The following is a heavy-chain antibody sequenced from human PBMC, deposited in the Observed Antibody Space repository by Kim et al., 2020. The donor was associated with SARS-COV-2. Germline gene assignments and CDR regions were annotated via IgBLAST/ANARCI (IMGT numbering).Heavy chain of an antibody. J-gene: IGHJ4*02. CDR2: ISGSGGST. CDR3: AKDRAGWFGELLAPFDY. V-gene: IGHV3-23*01. CDR1: GFTFSSYA. Sequence: GGSLRLSCAASGFTFSSYAMNWVRQAPGKGLEWVSAISGSGGSTYYADSVKGRFTISRDNSKNTLYLQMNSLRAEDTAVYYCAKDRAGWFGELLAPFDYWGQGTLVTVSS. D-gene: IGHD3-10*01.